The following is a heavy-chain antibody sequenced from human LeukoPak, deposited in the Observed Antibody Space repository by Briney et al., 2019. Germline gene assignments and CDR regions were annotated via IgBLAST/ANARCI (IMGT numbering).Heavy chain of an antibody. V-gene: IGHV4-61*02. D-gene: IGHD3-22*01. Sequence: SQTLSHTCTVSGGSISSGRYYWSWIRQPAEKGLEWIGRIYTSGSAKYNPSLKSRVTISADSSKNRFSLKLSSVTDADTAMYYCARDSYYYDSSGYSALDIWGQGTMVTVS. CDR3: ARDSYYYDSSGYSALDI. CDR2: IYTSGSA. CDR1: GGSISSGRYY. J-gene: IGHJ3*02.